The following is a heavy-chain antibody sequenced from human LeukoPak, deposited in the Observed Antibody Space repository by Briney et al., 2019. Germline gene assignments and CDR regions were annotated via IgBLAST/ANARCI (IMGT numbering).Heavy chain of an antibody. J-gene: IGHJ4*02. CDR2: ISAGNGDI. Sequence: ASVKVSCKASGHSFTTYAMHWVRQAPGQRPEWMGWISAGNGDIRYSQKFQGRVIISRDTSASTAYMELNSLRSEDTAVYYCARDSWDDVGSYFDYWGQGTPVAVSS. CDR3: ARDSWDDVGSYFDY. CDR1: GHSFTTYA. D-gene: IGHD1-1*01. V-gene: IGHV1-3*01.